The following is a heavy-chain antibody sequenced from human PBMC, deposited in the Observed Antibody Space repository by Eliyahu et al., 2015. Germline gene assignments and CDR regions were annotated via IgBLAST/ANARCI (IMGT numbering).Heavy chain of an antibody. Sequence: QVQLVQSGAEVKKPGAXVKVPXXXSGXSLSELSMPWVRQAPGKGLEWMGSFDPEDGETIYAQNFQGRVTMTEDTTTDTGYMELSSLRSEDTAVYFCATGSWSGYMPPKYLDVWGKGTTVTVSS. J-gene: IGHJ6*04. CDR2: FDPEDGET. D-gene: IGHD3-3*01. CDR1: GXSLSELS. CDR3: ATGSWSGYMPPKYLDV. V-gene: IGHV1-24*01.